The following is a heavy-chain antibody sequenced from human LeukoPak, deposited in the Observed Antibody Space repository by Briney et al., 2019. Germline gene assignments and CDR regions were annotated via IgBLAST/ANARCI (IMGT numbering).Heavy chain of an antibody. V-gene: IGHV3-48*03. J-gene: IGHJ4*02. CDR1: GFTFSSYE. Sequence: GGSLRLSCAASGFTFSSYEMNWVRQAPGKGLEWVSYISTRGSTEYYADSVKGRFTISRDNAKNSLYLQMNSLRAEDTAVYYCASIPGYSSSFDAWGQGTLVTVSS. CDR3: ASIPGYSSSFDA. D-gene: IGHD6-13*01. CDR2: ISTRGSTE.